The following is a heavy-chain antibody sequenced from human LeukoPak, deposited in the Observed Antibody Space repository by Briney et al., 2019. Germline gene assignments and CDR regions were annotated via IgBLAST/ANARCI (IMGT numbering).Heavy chain of an antibody. CDR2: INSDGSTT. J-gene: IGHJ4*02. CDR1: GFTFSNYA. Sequence: GGSLRLSCAASGFTFSNYAMSWVRQAPGKGLVWVSRINSDGSTTNYADSVKGRFTISRDNAKNTLYLQMNSLRAEDTAVYYCARRSSGSPPYYFDYWGQGTLVTVSS. V-gene: IGHV3-74*01. CDR3: ARRSSGSPPYYFDY. D-gene: IGHD1-26*01.